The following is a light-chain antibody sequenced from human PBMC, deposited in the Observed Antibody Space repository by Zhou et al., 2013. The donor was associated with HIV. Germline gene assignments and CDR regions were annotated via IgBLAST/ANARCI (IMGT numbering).Light chain of an antibody. V-gene: IGKV1-39*01. J-gene: IGKJ5*01. Sequence: DIQMTQSPSSLSASVGDRVTITCRASQSISSYLNWYQQKPGKAPKVLIYAASSLQSGVPSRFSGSGSGTDFTLTIRSLQPEDFATYYCQQSYNTPPATFGQGHDWRLN. CDR3: QQSYNTPPAT. CDR2: AAS. CDR1: QSISSY.